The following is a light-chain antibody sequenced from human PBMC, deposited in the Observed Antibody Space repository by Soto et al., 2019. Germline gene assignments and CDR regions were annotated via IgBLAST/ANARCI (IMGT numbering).Light chain of an antibody. CDR1: QSVSSN. CDR2: AAS. CDR3: QHYNNWPPIT. Sequence: EIVMTQSPATLSVSPGERATLSCRASQSVSSNLAWYQQTPGQAPRLLIYAASTRATGLPARFSGSGSGTEFTLTISSLQSEDFAVYYCQHYNNWPPITFGQGTRREIK. V-gene: IGKV3-15*01. J-gene: IGKJ5*01.